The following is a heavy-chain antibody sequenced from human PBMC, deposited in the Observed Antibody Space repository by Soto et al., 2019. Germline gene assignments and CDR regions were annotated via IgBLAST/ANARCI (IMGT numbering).Heavy chain of an antibody. V-gene: IGHV4-59*01. J-gene: IGHJ2*01. D-gene: IGHD4-17*01. CDR1: GDSMSSYY. Sequence: VQLQESGPGLVKPSETLSLTCAVSGDSMSSYYWSWIRQPPGKGLEWIGYIYYTESTNYNPSLKSRVTISVDTSKNQFSLRLTSVTAADTAVYYCARSPILYGDYASWYFDLWGRGTLVTVSS. CDR3: ARSPILYGDYASWYFDL. CDR2: IYYTEST.